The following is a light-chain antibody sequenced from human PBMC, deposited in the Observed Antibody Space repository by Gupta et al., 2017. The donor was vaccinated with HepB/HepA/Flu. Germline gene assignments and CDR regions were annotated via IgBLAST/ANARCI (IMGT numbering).Light chain of an antibody. CDR3: AAWDDSLNGYWV. CDR2: SNG. CDR1: SSNIGTNT. Sequence: QSVLIQPPSASGTPGQRLTISCSGSSSNIGTNTEHWYRQLPGTAPQLLIYSNGHRPSGVPDRFSGSKSGTSASLAISGLQAEDEADYHCAAWDDSLNGYWVFGGGTKLTVL. J-gene: IGLJ3*02. V-gene: IGLV1-44*01.